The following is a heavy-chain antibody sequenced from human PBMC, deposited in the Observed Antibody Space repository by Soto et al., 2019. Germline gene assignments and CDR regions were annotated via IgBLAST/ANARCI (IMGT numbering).Heavy chain of an antibody. J-gene: IGHJ4*02. V-gene: IGHV4-59*01. CDR1: GGSISSYY. CDR3: ARSWGFYFGF. CDR2: IYYSGST. D-gene: IGHD3-16*01. Sequence: QVQLQESGPGLVKPSETLSLTCTVSGGSISSYYWSWIRQPPGKGLEWIGYIYYSGSTNYNPSLKGRVTVSVDSSKNQFSLKLSSVTAADTAVYYCARSWGFYFGFWGQGTLVTVSS.